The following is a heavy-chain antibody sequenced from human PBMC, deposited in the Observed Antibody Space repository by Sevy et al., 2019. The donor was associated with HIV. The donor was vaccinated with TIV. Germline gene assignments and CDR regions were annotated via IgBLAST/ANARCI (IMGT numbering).Heavy chain of an antibody. D-gene: IGHD3-3*01. Sequence: GGSLRISCAASGFTFSRYWMHWVRHAPGKGLVWVSRINTHGTNTIYADYVKGRFTISRDNAKNTVSLQMNSLRADDTGVYYCAREGVDFWSGPVDFDYGIDVRGQGTTVTVSS. CDR1: GFTFSRYW. V-gene: IGHV3-74*01. CDR2: INTHGTNT. J-gene: IGHJ6*02. CDR3: AREGVDFWSGPVDFDYGIDV.